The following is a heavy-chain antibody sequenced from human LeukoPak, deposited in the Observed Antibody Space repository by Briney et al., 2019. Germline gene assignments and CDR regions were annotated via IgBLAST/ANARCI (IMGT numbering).Heavy chain of an antibody. CDR3: ASCRIPYYYGMKV. J-gene: IGHJ6*02. Sequence: PSETLSLTCTVSGGSISSGGYYWSWIRQHPGKGLEWIGYIYYSGSTYYNPSLKSRVTISVDTSKNQFSLKLSSVTAADTAVYYGASCRIPYYYGMKVGGQGTRSPSP. D-gene: IGHD2-15*01. V-gene: IGHV4-31*03. CDR2: IYYSGST. CDR1: GGSISSGGYY.